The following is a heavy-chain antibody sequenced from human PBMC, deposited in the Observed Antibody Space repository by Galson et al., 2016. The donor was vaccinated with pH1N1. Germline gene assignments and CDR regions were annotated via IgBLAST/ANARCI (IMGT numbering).Heavy chain of an antibody. D-gene: IGHD3-10*01. CDR2: MYYSGSS. V-gene: IGHV4-39*01. CDR1: GDSISSSSYY. J-gene: IGHJ5*02. CDR3: VIRVVGERLNWFDP. Sequence: LSLTCTVSGDSISSSSYYWGWIRQPPGKGLEWIGSMYYSGSSYYNPSLKSRVTISVDTSKNQFSLKLSSVTAADTAVYYCVIRVVGERLNWFDPWGQGTLVTVSS.